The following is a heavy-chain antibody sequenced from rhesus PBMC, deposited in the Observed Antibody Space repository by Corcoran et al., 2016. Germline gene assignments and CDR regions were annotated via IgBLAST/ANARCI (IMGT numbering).Heavy chain of an antibody. J-gene: IGHJ4*01. D-gene: IGHD6-13*01. CDR3: ASGSGSWSNYFDY. Sequence: QVQLQESGPGLVKPSETLSLTCAVSGYSISSGYGWRWTRPPPGKGREWIGYIGGSSGSTNYNPSLKSRVTISKDTSKNQFSLKLSSVTAADTAVYYCASGSGSWSNYFDYWGQGVLVTVSS. V-gene: IGHV4-127*01. CDR2: IGGSSGST. CDR1: GYSISSGYG.